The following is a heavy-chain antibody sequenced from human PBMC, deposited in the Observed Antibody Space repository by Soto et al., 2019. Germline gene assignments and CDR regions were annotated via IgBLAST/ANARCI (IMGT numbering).Heavy chain of an antibody. V-gene: IGHV3-53*01. CDR1: GFTVSPKY. CDR2: IYPGGNT. Sequence: EVQLVASGGGLIQPGGSLRLSCAASGFTVSPKYMNWVRQAPGRGLEWVSVIYPGGNTYYTDSVKGRFTISRDSSRNTMFLQMNSRRAEDTALYYCAGETYYDGPGDYGWFDPWGQGTLGTVSS. CDR3: AGETYYDGPGDYGWFDP. J-gene: IGHJ5*02. D-gene: IGHD3-10*01.